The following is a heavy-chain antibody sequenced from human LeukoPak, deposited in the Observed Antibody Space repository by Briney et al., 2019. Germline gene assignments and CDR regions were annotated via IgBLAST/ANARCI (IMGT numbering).Heavy chain of an antibody. CDR1: GGSISSYY. CDR2: IYYSGST. D-gene: IGHD3-22*01. J-gene: IGHJ3*02. CDR3: ARVVTMIGHDAFDI. V-gene: IGHV4-59*01. Sequence: SETPSLTCTVSGGSISSYYWSWIRQPPGKGLEWIGYIYYSGSTNYNPSLKSRVTISVDTSKNQFSLKLSSVTAADTAVYYCARVVTMIGHDAFDIWGQGTMVTVSS.